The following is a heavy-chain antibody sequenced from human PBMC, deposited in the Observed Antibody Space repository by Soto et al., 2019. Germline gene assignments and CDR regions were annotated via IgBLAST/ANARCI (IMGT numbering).Heavy chain of an antibody. D-gene: IGHD2-15*01. Sequence: SETLSLTCAVYGGSFSGYYWSWIRQPPGKGLEWIGEINHSGSTNYNPSLKSRVTISVDTSKNQFSLKLSSVTAADTAVYYCARVSTPPPHYYYYMDVWGKGTTVTVSS. CDR3: ARVSTPPPHYYYYMDV. J-gene: IGHJ6*03. V-gene: IGHV4-34*01. CDR2: INHSGST. CDR1: GGSFSGYY.